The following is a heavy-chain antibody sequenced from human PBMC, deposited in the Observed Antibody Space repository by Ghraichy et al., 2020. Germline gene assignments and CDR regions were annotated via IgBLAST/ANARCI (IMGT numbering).Heavy chain of an antibody. J-gene: IGHJ6*02. Sequence: LSLTCTVSGGSLSNYYWSWIRQPPGKGLEWIGYIYYSGSTKYNPSLKSRVTISVDTSKNQFSLQLSSVTAADTAVYYCARDNHFYDSSGNYHRGGYYYGMDVWGQGTTVTVSS. V-gene: IGHV4-59*01. CDR1: GGSLSNYY. D-gene: IGHD3-22*01. CDR2: IYYSGST. CDR3: ARDNHFYDSSGNYHRGGYYYGMDV.